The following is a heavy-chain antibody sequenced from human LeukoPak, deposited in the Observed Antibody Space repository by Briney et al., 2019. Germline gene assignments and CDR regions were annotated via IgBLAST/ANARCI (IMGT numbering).Heavy chain of an antibody. J-gene: IGHJ6*02. D-gene: IGHD4-23*01. CDR3: ARVSTVVTPLNYYYYGMDV. Sequence: GESLKISCKGSGYSFTSYWIGWVRQMPGKGLEWMGIIYPGDSDTRYSPSFQGQVTISADKSISTAYLQWSSLKASDTAMYYCARVSTVVTPLNYYYYGMDVWGLGTTVTVSS. CDR2: IYPGDSDT. V-gene: IGHV5-51*01. CDR1: GYSFTSYW.